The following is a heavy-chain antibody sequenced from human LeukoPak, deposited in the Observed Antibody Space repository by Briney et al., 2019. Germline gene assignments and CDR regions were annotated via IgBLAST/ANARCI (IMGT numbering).Heavy chain of an antibody. J-gene: IGHJ3*02. Sequence: PSQTLSLTCTVSGGSISSGGYYWSWIRQPPGKGLEWIGYIYHSGSTYYNPSLKSRVTISVDRSKNQFSLKLSSVTAADTAVYYCARADPTYCSSTSCFAFDIWGQGTMVTVSS. CDR1: GGSISSGGYY. CDR3: ARADPTYCSSTSCFAFDI. D-gene: IGHD2-2*01. CDR2: IYHSGST. V-gene: IGHV4-30-2*01.